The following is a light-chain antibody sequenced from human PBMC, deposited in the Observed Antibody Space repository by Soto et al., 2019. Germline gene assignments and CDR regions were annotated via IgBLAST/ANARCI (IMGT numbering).Light chain of an antibody. CDR3: GTWDSSLSAGEV. J-gene: IGLJ2*01. V-gene: IGLV1-51*01. CDR1: SSNIGNNY. CDR2: DNN. Sequence: QSVLTQPPSVSAAPGQKVTFSCSGSSSNIGNNYVSWYQQLPGTAPKLLIYDNNKRPSGIPDRFSGSKSGTSATLGITGLQTGDEADYYCGTWDSSLSAGEVFGGGTKVTVL.